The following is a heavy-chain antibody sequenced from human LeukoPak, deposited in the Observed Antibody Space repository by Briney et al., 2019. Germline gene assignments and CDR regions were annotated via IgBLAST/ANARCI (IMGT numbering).Heavy chain of an antibody. CDR3: ARRRAYNWYDP. Sequence: PSETLSLTCTVSGGSISSYYWSWIRQPAGKGLEWIGRINTSGTTNYNPSLKSRVTTSVDKSKNQFSLKVNSVTAADTAVYYCARRRAYNWYDPWGQGTLITVSS. V-gene: IGHV4-4*07. CDR1: GGSISSYY. J-gene: IGHJ5*02. CDR2: INTSGTT.